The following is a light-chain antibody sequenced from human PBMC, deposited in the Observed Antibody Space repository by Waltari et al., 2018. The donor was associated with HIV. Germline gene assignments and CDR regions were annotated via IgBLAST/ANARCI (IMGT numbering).Light chain of an antibody. CDR1: QNIGTN. J-gene: IGKJ4*02. V-gene: IGKV1-39*01. CDR3: QQTLNVPLT. Sequence: DIRMAQSPSSLSIPVRERVVITCRPSQNIGTNLNWFHVKPGKAPKLLIYDASTRQSGVSSRFNGGGSETDVTLTITGLQREDSGTYFCQQTLNVPLTFGGGTRLEI. CDR2: DAS.